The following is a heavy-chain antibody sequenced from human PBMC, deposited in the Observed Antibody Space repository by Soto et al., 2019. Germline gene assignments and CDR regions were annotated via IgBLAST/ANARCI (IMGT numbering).Heavy chain of an antibody. Sequence: GGPLRLSCAVSGFTFSSYGMHWVRQAPGKGLEWVAIISYDGSNTYYADSVKGRFTISRDNSKNTLYLQMNSLRAEDTSVYYCAKEGGLSGSYYVSSSYYFDYWGQGTLVTVSS. V-gene: IGHV3-30*18. CDR2: ISYDGSNT. CDR3: AKEGGLSGSYYVSSSYYFDY. D-gene: IGHD1-26*01. CDR1: GFTFSSYG. J-gene: IGHJ4*02.